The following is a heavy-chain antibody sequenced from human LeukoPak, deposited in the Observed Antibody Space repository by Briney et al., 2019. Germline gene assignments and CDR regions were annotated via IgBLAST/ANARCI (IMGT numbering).Heavy chain of an antibody. Sequence: SETLSLTCTVSGGSISSGGYYWSWIRQHPGKGLEWIGYIYYSGSTYYNPSLKSRVTMSVDTSKNQFSLKLSSVTAADTAVYYCARGNTAMPYYWGQGTLVTVSS. CDR1: GGSISSGGYY. D-gene: IGHD5-18*01. CDR2: IYYSGST. V-gene: IGHV4-31*03. CDR3: ARGNTAMPYY. J-gene: IGHJ4*02.